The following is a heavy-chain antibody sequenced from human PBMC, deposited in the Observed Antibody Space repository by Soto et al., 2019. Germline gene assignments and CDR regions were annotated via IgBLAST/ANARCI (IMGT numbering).Heavy chain of an antibody. CDR1: GDTFSRYA. J-gene: IGHJ5*02. V-gene: IGHV1-69*01. D-gene: IGHD1-7*01. Sequence: QVQLVQSGAEVKKPGSSVKVSCKASGDTFSRYAISWVRQAPGQGLEWMGGIIPIFHKAKDAQKLQGRVTITADDSTSTAYMELSSLRSEDTAVYYCARDPNSNYGENWFDPWGQGTLVTVSS. CDR2: IIPIFHKA. CDR3: ARDPNSNYGENWFDP.